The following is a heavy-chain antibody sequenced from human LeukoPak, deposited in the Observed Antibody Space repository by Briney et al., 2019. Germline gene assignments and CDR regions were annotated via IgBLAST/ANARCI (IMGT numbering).Heavy chain of an antibody. J-gene: IGHJ4*02. Sequence: GGSLRLSCAASGFIFSNYGMHWVRQAPGKGLEWVAVIRHDGSNTYYADSVKGRFTISRDNSMNTLSLQMNSLRAEDTAVYYCARVWRYCSSTSCYTIDYWGQGTLVTVSS. CDR1: GFIFSNYG. V-gene: IGHV3-33*01. D-gene: IGHD2-2*02. CDR2: IRHDGSNT. CDR3: ARVWRYCSSTSCYTIDY.